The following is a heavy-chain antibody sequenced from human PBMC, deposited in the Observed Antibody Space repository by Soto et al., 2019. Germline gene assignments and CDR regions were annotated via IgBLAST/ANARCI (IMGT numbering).Heavy chain of an antibody. CDR1: GFTFRSYS. V-gene: IGHV3-23*01. Sequence: EVQLSASGGGLVQPGGSLRLSCAASGFTFRSYSMSWVRQAPGKGLEWVSAINPSGDSTYYADSVKGRLTISRDNSKNTVYLQINSLRAEDTAIYYCAKRPKAGRPVDVWGKGTTVTVSS. CDR2: INPSGDST. D-gene: IGHD6-6*01. CDR3: AKRPKAGRPVDV. J-gene: IGHJ6*04.